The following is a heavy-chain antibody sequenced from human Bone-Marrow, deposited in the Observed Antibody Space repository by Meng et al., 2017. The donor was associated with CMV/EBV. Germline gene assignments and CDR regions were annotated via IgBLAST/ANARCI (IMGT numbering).Heavy chain of an antibody. J-gene: IGHJ6*02. D-gene: IGHD3-22*01. Sequence: ESLKISCTVSGGSISSYYWSWIRQPPGKGLEWIGYIYYSGSTNYNPSLKSRVTISVDTSKNQFSLKLSSVTAADTAVYYCARSGYYYTYYYGMDVWGQGTTVTVSS. CDR3: ARSGYYYTYYYGMDV. V-gene: IGHV4-59*01. CDR2: IYYSGST. CDR1: GGSISSYY.